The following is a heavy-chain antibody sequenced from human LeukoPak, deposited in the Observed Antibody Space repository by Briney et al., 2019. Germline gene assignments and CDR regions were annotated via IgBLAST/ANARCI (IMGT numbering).Heavy chain of an antibody. Sequence: ASVKVSRKASGYTFTSYGINWVRQATGQGLEWMGWMNPNSGNTGYAQKFQGRVTITRNTSISTAYMELSSLRSEDTAVYYCARGRHGTTLDYWGQGTLVTVSS. J-gene: IGHJ4*02. CDR1: GYTFTSYG. D-gene: IGHD1-7*01. CDR2: MNPNSGNT. CDR3: ARGRHGTTLDY. V-gene: IGHV1-8*03.